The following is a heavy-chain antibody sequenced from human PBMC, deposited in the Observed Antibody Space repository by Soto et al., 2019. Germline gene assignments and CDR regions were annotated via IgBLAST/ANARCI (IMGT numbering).Heavy chain of an antibody. D-gene: IGHD2-15*01. J-gene: IGHJ5*02. CDR1: GGSISSSSYY. Sequence: QLQLQESGPGLVKPSETLSLTCTVSGGSISSSSYYWGWIRQPPGKGLEWIGSIYYSGSTYYNPSLKSRVTISVDTSKNQFSLKLSSVTAADTAVYYCARLYCSGGSYYFDPWGQGTLVTVSS. CDR2: IYYSGST. V-gene: IGHV4-39*01. CDR3: ARLYCSGGSYYFDP.